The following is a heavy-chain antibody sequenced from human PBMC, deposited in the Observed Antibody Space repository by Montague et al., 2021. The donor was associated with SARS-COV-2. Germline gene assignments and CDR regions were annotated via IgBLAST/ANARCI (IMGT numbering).Heavy chain of an antibody. D-gene: IGHD3-22*01. Sequence: SLRLSCAASGFTFSSYDMHWVRQATGKGLEWVPAIGTAGDTYYPGSVKGRFTISRENAKNSLYLQMNSLRAGDTAVYYCARGYYDSSGYFNWFDPWGQGTLVTVSS. V-gene: IGHV3-13*01. CDR1: GFTFSSYD. CDR3: ARGYYDSSGYFNWFDP. J-gene: IGHJ5*02. CDR2: IGTAGDT.